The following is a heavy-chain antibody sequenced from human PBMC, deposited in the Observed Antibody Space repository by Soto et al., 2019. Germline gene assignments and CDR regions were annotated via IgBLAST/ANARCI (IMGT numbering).Heavy chain of an antibody. J-gene: IGHJ4*02. CDR2: IYYSGST. Sequence: PSLTCTVSGGSISSYYWSWIRQPPGKGLEWIGYIYYSGSTNYNPSLKSRVTISVDTSKNQFSLKLSSVTAADTAVYYCAKDRGYGIPAAQFDYWGQGTLVTVSS. V-gene: IGHV4-59*01. D-gene: IGHD2-2*01. CDR3: AKDRGYGIPAAQFDY. CDR1: GGSISSYY.